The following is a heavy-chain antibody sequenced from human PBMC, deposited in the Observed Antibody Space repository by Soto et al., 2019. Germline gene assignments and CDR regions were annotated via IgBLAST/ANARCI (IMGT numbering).Heavy chain of an antibody. CDR3: ARDISYGSGTSYGY. V-gene: IGHV1-18*01. J-gene: IGHJ4*02. CDR2: ISNHNGGT. CDR1: GYTFTRHG. Sequence: QVQLVQSGDEVKKPGASVKVSCKATGYTFTRHGITWVRQAPGQGLEWMGWISNHNGGTNYAPKLQARVTLTTDISTSTAYMEMRSLTSDDTAVYYCARDISYGSGTSYGYWGQGTLVTVSS. D-gene: IGHD3-10*01.